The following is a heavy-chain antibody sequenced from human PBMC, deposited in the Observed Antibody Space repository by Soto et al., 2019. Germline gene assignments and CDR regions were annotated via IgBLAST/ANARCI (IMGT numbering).Heavy chain of an antibody. CDR2: INPSGGST. J-gene: IGHJ4*02. CDR3: ARDGVNYYDSSGYYLDY. Sequence: ASVKVSCKASGYTFTSYYMHWVRQAPGQGLEWMGIINPSGGSTSYAQKFQGRVTMTRDTSTSTVYMELSSLRSEDTAVYYCARDGVNYYDSSGYYLDYWGQGTLVTVSS. V-gene: IGHV1-46*01. D-gene: IGHD3-22*01. CDR1: GYTFTSYY.